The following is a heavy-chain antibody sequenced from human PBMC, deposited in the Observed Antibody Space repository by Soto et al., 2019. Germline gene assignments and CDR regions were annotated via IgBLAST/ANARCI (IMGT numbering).Heavy chain of an antibody. CDR3: AKTEEWLLPPGY. CDR1: GFIFSNSA. CDR2: ISYDGNNK. Sequence: PGGSLRLSCAGSGFIFSNSAFHWVRQAPGKGLEWVALISYDGNNKYYADSVKGRFTISRENSKNTLYLQMNSLRAEETAVYYCAKTEEWLLPPGYWGQGTLVTVSS. V-gene: IGHV3-30-3*02. D-gene: IGHD3-3*01. J-gene: IGHJ4*02.